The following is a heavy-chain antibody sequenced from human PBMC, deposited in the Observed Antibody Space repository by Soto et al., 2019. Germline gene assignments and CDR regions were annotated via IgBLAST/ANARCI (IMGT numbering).Heavy chain of an antibody. J-gene: IGHJ5*02. V-gene: IGHV3-74*01. CDR2: INGDGRTT. CDR1: GFTFSAYW. Sequence: EVQLVESGGGVVPPGGSLRLSCAASGFTFSAYWMHWVRQAPGKGLMWVSRINGDGRTTSHADSVKGRFTISRENAKNTLCLQMHSPRAEDTAVYYCARAAYGEYWFDPWGQGTLVTVSS. D-gene: IGHD4-17*01. CDR3: ARAAYGEYWFDP.